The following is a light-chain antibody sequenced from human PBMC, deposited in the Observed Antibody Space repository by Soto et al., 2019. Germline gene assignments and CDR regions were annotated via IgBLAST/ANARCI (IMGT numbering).Light chain of an antibody. J-gene: IGKJ1*01. V-gene: IGKV1-5*01. CDR3: QQYKSYSRT. CDR1: QSISTR. Sequence: DFQQRKYPSSLSASVGARVTITGRARQSISTRLGWYQQKPGKAPKVLIYDASSLQVGVPSRFSGSGSGTEFTLTISILQPDDFANYYCQQYKSYSRTFGQGTKVDIK. CDR2: DAS.